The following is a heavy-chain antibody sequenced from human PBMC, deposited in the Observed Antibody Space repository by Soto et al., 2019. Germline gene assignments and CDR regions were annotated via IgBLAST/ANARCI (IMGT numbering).Heavy chain of an antibody. CDR1: GGTFSSYA. J-gene: IGHJ6*02. V-gene: IGHV1-69*13. CDR2: IIPIFGTA. D-gene: IGHD2-2*02. Sequence: SGKVSCKASGGTFSSYAICWVRQAPGQGLEWMGGIIPIFGTANYAQKFQGRVTITADESTSTAYMELSSLRSEDTAVYYCARDLVVVVPAAIHNYYYYGMDVWGQGTTVTVSS. CDR3: ARDLVVVVPAAIHNYYYYGMDV.